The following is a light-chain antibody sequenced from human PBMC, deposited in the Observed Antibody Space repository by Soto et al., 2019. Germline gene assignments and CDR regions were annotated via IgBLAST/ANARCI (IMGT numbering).Light chain of an antibody. Sequence: EIVLTQSPGTLSLSPGERATLSCRASQSVSNSYLAWYQQKPGQAPRLLIYGASSRPTGIPDRFSGSGSGTVFTLTISRLEPVDFAVYYCQQYGSPALTFGGGTKVEI. V-gene: IGKV3-20*01. CDR2: GAS. CDR1: QSVSNSY. CDR3: QQYGSPALT. J-gene: IGKJ4*01.